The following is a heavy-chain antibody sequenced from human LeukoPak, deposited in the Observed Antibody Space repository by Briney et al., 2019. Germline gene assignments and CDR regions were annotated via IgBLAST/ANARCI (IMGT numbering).Heavy chain of an antibody. V-gene: IGHV3-7*03. CDR2: VKEDGSKF. Sequence: PGGSLRLSCTASGFTFSNSWMHWVRQAPGKGLEWVANVKEDGSKFYYVNSVKGRFTISRDNAKNSLYLQMNSLRAEDTAVYYCARSRSSTSWYYFDYWGQGTLVTVSS. J-gene: IGHJ4*02. CDR1: GFTFSNSW. CDR3: ARSRSSTSWYYFDY. D-gene: IGHD2-2*01.